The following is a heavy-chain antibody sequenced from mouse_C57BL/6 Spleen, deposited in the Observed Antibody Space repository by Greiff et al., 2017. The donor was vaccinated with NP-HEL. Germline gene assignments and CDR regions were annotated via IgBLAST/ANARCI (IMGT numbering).Heavy chain of an antibody. D-gene: IGHD2-4*01. Sequence: EVHLVESGGGLVKPGGSLKLSCAASGFTFSSYAMSWVRQTPEKRLEWVATISDGGSYTYYPDNVKGRFTISRDNAKNNLYLQMSHLKSEDTAMYYCGSYDYDGFAYWGQGTLVTVSA. CDR2: ISDGGSYT. J-gene: IGHJ3*01. CDR3: GSYDYDGFAY. V-gene: IGHV5-4*01. CDR1: GFTFSSYA.